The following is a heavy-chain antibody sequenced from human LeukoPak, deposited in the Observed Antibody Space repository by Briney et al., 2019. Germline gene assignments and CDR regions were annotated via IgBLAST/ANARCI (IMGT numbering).Heavy chain of an antibody. D-gene: IGHD3-10*01. CDR3: ARDLSGSLYFDY. CDR2: LYISGST. V-gene: IGHV4-4*07. J-gene: IGHJ4*02. Sequence: SETLSLTCTVSGASISSYYYNWIRQTAGRGLEWIGRLYISGSTDYNPSLKSRVTISVVRSTNQFSLNLRSVTAADTAVYFCARDLSGSLYFDYWGQGVLVTVSS. CDR1: GASISSYY.